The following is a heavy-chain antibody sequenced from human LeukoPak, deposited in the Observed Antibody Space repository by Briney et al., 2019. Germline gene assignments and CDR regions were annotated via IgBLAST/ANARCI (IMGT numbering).Heavy chain of an antibody. CDR3: ASPGYCSGSSCYSGYFQH. CDR1: GGTFSSYA. J-gene: IGHJ1*01. Sequence: GASVKVSCKASGGTFSSYAISWVRQAPGQGLEWMGGIIPIFGTANYAQQFQGRVTITTDESTSTAYMELSSLRSEDTAVYYCASPGYCSGSSCYSGYFQHWGQGTLVTVSS. V-gene: IGHV1-69*05. D-gene: IGHD2-15*01. CDR2: IIPIFGTA.